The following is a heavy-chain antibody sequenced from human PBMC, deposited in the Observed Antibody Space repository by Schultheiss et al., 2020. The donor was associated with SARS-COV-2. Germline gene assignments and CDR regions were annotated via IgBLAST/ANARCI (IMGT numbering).Heavy chain of an antibody. D-gene: IGHD5-18*01. J-gene: IGHJ5*02. V-gene: IGHV4-39*01. CDR3: ARQGDTAMVVGRNWFDP. Sequence: SETLSLTCTVSGGSISSGTFYWGWIRQPPGKGLEWIGSIYYSGSTYYNPSLRSRVTISADTSKDQFSLTVTSVTAADTAVYYCARQGDTAMVVGRNWFDPWGQGTLVTVSS. CDR1: GGSISSGTFY. CDR2: IYYSGST.